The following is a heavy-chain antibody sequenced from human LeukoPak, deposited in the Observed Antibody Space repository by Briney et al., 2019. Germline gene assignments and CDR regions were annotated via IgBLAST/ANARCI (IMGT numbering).Heavy chain of an antibody. J-gene: IGHJ5*02. CDR2: ISSTSSYI. Sequence: GESLRLACAASGFTFSDYSMHWVCQAPGERLEWGSTISSTSSYIYAADSLKGRFTISRDNAKNSLYLQMSTPRAEDTAVYYCARGQLWQTGWFDPWGPGTLVTVSS. CDR3: ARGQLWQTGWFDP. CDR1: GFTFSDYS. V-gene: IGHV3-21*01. D-gene: IGHD5-18*01.